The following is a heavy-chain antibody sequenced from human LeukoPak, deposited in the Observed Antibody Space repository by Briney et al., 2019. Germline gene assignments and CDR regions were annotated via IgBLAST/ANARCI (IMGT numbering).Heavy chain of an antibody. CDR1: GGSISSYY. D-gene: IGHD4-11*01. CDR2: IYTSGST. J-gene: IGHJ5*02. Sequence: PSETLSLTCTVSGGSISSYYWSWIRQPAGKGLEWIGRIYTSGSTNYNPSLKSRVTMSVDTSKNQFSLRQSSVTAADTAVYYCARVEYSNYVNWFDPWGQGTLVTVSS. V-gene: IGHV4-4*07. CDR3: ARVEYSNYVNWFDP.